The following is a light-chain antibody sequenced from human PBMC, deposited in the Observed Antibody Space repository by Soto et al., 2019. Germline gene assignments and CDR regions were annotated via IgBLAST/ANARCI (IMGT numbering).Light chain of an antibody. J-gene: IGKJ2*01. V-gene: IGKV2-28*01. CDR3: MQAVQGPYT. CDR2: LIS. Sequence: DIVMTQSPLSLPVTPGEPASISCRSSQSLLHRKGYNYLDWYLQKPGKSPQLVISLISNRASGVPATFSGSGTATDFTLIIARVEAEDFGVCYCMQAVQGPYTFGQGTKLEIK. CDR1: QSLLHRKGYNY.